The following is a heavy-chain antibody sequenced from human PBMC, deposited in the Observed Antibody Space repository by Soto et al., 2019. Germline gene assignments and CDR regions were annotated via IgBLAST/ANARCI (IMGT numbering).Heavy chain of an antibody. J-gene: IGHJ5*02. CDR2: IFSSGST. D-gene: IGHD2-21*02. CDR3: ARDQGVVVTADNWFGP. V-gene: IGHV4-4*07. CDR1: GGSITDYS. Sequence: KASETLSLTCTVSGGSITDYSWVWIRQPAGKGLEWIGRIFSSGSTNYNPSLKGRITMSLNTSKNQFYLKLISATATDTAVYFCARDQGVVVTADNWFGPWGQGILVTVSS.